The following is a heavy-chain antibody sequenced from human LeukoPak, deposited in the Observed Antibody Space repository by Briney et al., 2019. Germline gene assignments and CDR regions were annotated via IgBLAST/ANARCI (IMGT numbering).Heavy chain of an antibody. CDR2: IYYSGST. CDR3: ARDPGATYAFDI. D-gene: IGHD1-26*01. J-gene: IGHJ3*02. CDR1: GGSISSGDYY. V-gene: IGHV4-30-4*08. Sequence: NPSETLSLTCTVSGGSISSGDYYWSWIRQPPGKGLEWIGYIYYSGSTYYNPSLKSRVTISVDTSKNQFSLKLSSVTAADTAVYYCARDPGATYAFDIWGQGTMVTVSS.